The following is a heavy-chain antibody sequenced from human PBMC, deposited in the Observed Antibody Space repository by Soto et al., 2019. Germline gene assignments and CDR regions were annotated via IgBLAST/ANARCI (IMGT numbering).Heavy chain of an antibody. CDR3: ARDLGSITIFGVALYGMDV. CDR1: GDSVSSNSAA. D-gene: IGHD3-3*01. CDR2: TYYRSKWYN. V-gene: IGHV6-1*01. Sequence: PSQTLSLTCAISGDSVSSNSAAWNWIRQSPSRGLEWLGRTYYRSKWYNDYAVSVKSRITINPDTSKNQFSLQLNSVTPEDTAVCYCARDLGSITIFGVALYGMDVWGQGTTVTVSS. J-gene: IGHJ6*02.